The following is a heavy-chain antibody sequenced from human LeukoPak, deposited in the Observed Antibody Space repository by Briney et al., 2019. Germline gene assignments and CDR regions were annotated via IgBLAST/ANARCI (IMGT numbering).Heavy chain of an antibody. CDR2: ISGSGGST. V-gene: IGHV3-23*01. Sequence: GGSLRLSCAASGFTFSSYAMSWVRQAPGKGLEWVSAISGSGGSTYYADSVKGRFTISRDNSKNTLYLQMNSLRAEDTAVYYCEKDGDDYVGGSYLYAHRRGYFDYGGQGPLVTVPS. D-gene: IGHD3-16*02. CDR3: EKDGDDYVGGSYLYAHRRGYFDY. CDR1: GFTFSSYA. J-gene: IGHJ4*02.